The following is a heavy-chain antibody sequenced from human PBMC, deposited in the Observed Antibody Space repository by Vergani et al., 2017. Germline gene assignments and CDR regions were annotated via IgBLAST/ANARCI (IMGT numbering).Heavy chain of an antibody. Sequence: EVHLLESGGGLVQSGGSLRLSCAASGFTFSNSAVSWVRQAPGRGLAWVSSISGPGLSTYYADSVKGRFSISKDNSKNTVFLQMHSLRAEDTAIYYCASPGDIDLWGQGTLVTVSS. J-gene: IGHJ5*02. CDR1: GFTFSNSA. D-gene: IGHD3-16*01. V-gene: IGHV3-23*01. CDR2: ISGPGLST. CDR3: ASPGDIDL.